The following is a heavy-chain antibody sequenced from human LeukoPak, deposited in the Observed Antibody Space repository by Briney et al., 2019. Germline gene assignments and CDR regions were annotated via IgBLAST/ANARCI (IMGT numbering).Heavy chain of an antibody. CDR2: INGGGGST. Sequence: GGSLRLSCAASGFTFTSHTMSWVRQAPGKGLEWVSAINGGGGSTSYADSVEGRFTISRDNSKNTLFLQMNNLRAEDMAVCYCAKGVSDTYYFDYWGQGTLVTVSS. V-gene: IGHV3-23*01. CDR3: AKGVSDTYYFDY. D-gene: IGHD3-9*01. CDR1: GFTFTSHT. J-gene: IGHJ4*02.